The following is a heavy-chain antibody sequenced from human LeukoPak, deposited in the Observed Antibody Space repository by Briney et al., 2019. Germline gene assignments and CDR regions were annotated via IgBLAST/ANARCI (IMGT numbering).Heavy chain of an antibody. CDR3: ARVGGTAAAGSGMDV. J-gene: IGHJ6*02. V-gene: IGHV3-21*01. D-gene: IGHD6-13*01. CDR2: ISSNGNFI. CDR1: GFTFSSYS. Sequence: GGSLRLSCAASGFTFSSYSMNWVRQAPGKGLEWVSSISSNGNFIYDADSVKGRFTVSRDNAKNSLYVQMNSLRAEDTAIYYCARVGGTAAAGSGMDVWGQGTTVTVSS.